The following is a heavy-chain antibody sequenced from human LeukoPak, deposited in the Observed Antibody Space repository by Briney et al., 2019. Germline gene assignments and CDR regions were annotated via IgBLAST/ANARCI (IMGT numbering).Heavy chain of an antibody. CDR3: ARAYSSSWYDF. Sequence: GGSLRLSCAASGFTFSSENTNWVRQAPGKGLEWVSGISSSGSGGSTYYADSVKGRFTISRDNSKNTLYLQINSVRAEDTAVYYCARAYSSSWYDFWGQGTLVTVSS. J-gene: IGHJ5*01. D-gene: IGHD6-13*01. CDR1: GFTFSSEN. V-gene: IGHV3-23*01. CDR2: ISSSGSGGST.